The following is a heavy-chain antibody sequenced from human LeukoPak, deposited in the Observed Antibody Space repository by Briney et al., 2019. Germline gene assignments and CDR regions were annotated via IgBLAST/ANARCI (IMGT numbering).Heavy chain of an antibody. D-gene: IGHD7-27*01. CDR3: ATDLGLLGNY. CDR2: FDPEDGET. J-gene: IGHJ4*02. V-gene: IGHV1-24*01. CDR1: GFTFSSYG. Sequence: GGSLRLSCAASGFTFSSYGMRWVRQAPGKGLEWMGGFDPEDGETIYAQKFQGRVTMTEDTSTDTAYMELSSLRSEDTAVYYCATDLGLLGNYWGQGTLVTVSS.